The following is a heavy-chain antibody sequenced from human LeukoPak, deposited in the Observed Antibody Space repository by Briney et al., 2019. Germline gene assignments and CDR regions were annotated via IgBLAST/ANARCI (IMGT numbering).Heavy chain of an antibody. V-gene: IGHV3-30*02. J-gene: IGHJ4*02. CDR2: IRYDGSNK. Sequence: PGGSLRLSCAASGFTFSSYAMHWVRQAPGKGLEWVALIRYDGSNKYYADSVKGRFTISRDNSKNTLYLQMNSLRPEDTATYYCAKDVVMMVYAFDSWGQGTLVTVSS. D-gene: IGHD2-8*01. CDR3: AKDVVMMVYAFDS. CDR1: GFTFSSYA.